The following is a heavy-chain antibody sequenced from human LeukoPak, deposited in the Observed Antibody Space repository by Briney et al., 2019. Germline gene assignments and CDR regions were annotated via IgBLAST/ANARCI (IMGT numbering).Heavy chain of an antibody. CDR3: AKDRMGSGWYLAYYYGMDV. D-gene: IGHD6-19*01. CDR2: ISGSGGST. CDR1: GFSFSSYA. V-gene: IGHV3-23*01. Sequence: GGSLRLSCVSSGFSFSSYAMSWVRQAPGKGLEWVSAISGSGGSTYYADSVKGRFTISRDNSKNTLYLQMNSLRAEDTAVYYCAKDRMGSGWYLAYYYGMDVWGQGTTVTVSS. J-gene: IGHJ6*02.